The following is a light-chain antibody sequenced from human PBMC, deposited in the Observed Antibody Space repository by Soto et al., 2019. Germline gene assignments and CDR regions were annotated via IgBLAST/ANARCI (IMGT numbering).Light chain of an antibody. CDR3: QQYYDWPEYT. J-gene: IGKJ2*01. Sequence: ETVMTQSPATLSVSPGESATLSCRASQSVGSNLAWYQQKTGQAPSLLIYRASTRATGIPARFSGRGSGTEFTLTISSLQSEDFAVYYCQQYYDWPEYTFGQGSKLEIK. CDR1: QSVGSN. CDR2: RAS. V-gene: IGKV3-15*01.